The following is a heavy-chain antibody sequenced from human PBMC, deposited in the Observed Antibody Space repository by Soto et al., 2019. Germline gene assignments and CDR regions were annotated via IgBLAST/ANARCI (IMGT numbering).Heavy chain of an antibody. CDR3: ATGLAVAGTDWNYYYYMDV. J-gene: IGHJ6*03. V-gene: IGHV5-51*01. D-gene: IGHD6-19*01. CDR1: GYSFTSYW. Sequence: GESLKISCKGSGYSFTSYWIGWVRQMPGKGLEWMGIIYPGDSDTRYSPSFQGQVTISADKSISTAYLQWSSLKASDTAMYYCATGLAVAGTDWNYYYYMDVWGKGTTVTVSS. CDR2: IYPGDSDT.